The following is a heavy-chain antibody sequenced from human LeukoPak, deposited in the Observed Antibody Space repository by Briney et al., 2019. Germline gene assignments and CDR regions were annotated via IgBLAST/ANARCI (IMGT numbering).Heavy chain of an antibody. Sequence: GSLRLSCAASGFTFSSYWMSWVRQAPGKGLEWVANIKQDGSEKYYVDSVKGRFTISRDNAKNSLYLQMNSLRAEDTAVYYCARDGYSSGWYVGDAFDIWGQGTMVTVSS. J-gene: IGHJ3*02. CDR3: ARDGYSSGWYVGDAFDI. V-gene: IGHV3-7*01. CDR2: IKQDGSEK. D-gene: IGHD6-19*01. CDR1: GFTFSSYW.